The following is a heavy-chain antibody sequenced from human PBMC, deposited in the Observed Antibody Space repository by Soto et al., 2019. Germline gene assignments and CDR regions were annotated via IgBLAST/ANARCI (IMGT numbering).Heavy chain of an antibody. CDR2: INVGNGFA. Sequence: GASVKISCKASGYTFTDFAIQWVRQGPGQRNEGVDWINVGNGFAQYAQKFQDRVIITRDTSTNMVYMEMSSLTSLDTGVYFCARAGPDSYYVPDYWGQGTPVTVS. CDR3: ARAGPDSYYVPDY. CDR1: GYTFTDFA. V-gene: IGHV1-3*01. J-gene: IGHJ4*01. D-gene: IGHD4-4*01.